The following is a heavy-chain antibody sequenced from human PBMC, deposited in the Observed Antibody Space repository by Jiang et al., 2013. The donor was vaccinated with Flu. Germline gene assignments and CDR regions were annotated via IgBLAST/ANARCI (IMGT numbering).Heavy chain of an antibody. Sequence: KSRVTISVDTSKNQFSLKLSSVTAADTAVYYCARATASLLSYYFDYWGQGTLVTVSS. CDR3: ARATASLLSYYFDY. D-gene: IGHD2-2*01. V-gene: IGHV4-34*01. J-gene: IGHJ4*02.